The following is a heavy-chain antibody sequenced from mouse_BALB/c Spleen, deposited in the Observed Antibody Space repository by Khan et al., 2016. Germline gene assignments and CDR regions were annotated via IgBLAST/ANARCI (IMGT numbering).Heavy chain of an antibody. CDR3: AGSPYDYDVGFAY. CDR2: IDPANGNT. D-gene: IGHD2-4*01. J-gene: IGHJ3*01. Sequence: VQLQQSGAELVKPGASVKLSCTASGFNIKDTYMHWVKQRPEQGLEWIGRIDPANGNTKYDPKFQGKATITAETSSNTAYLQLSSLTSADTADYYCAGSPYDYDVGFAYWGQGTLVTVSA. V-gene: IGHV14-3*02. CDR1: GFNIKDTY.